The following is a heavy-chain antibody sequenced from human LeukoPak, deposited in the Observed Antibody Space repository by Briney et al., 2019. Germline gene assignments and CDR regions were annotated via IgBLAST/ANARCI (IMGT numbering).Heavy chain of an antibody. CDR3: ARVGGYCSSVSNCYGDY. CDR1: GFTFSIYS. J-gene: IGHJ4*02. V-gene: IGHV3-21*01. CDR2: ISSGGTNI. D-gene: IGHD2-2*03. Sequence: PGGSLRLSRAASGFTFSIYSMNWVRQAPGKGLEWVSCISSGGTNIYYADSVRGRFTISRDNAKNSLYLQMNSLRAEDTAVYYCARVGGYCSSVSNCYGDYWGQGTLVTVSS.